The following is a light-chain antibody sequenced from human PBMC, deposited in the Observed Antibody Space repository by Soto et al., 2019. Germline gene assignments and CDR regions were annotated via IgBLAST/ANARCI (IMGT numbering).Light chain of an antibody. Sequence: DIQMTQSPSSLSASVGDRVTITCRGSQGISNYLAWYQQKPGKVPKLLIYAASTVQSGVPSRFSGSGSGTDFTLTISSLQPEDVATYHCQKYNSAQTFGQGTKVDIK. CDR3: QKYNSAQT. CDR2: AAS. V-gene: IGKV1-27*01. J-gene: IGKJ1*01. CDR1: QGISNY.